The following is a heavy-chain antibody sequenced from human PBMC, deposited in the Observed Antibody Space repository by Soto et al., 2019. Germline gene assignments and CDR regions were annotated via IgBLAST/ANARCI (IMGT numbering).Heavy chain of an antibody. Sequence: PSETLSLTCAVSGGSISSYYWSWIRQPPGKGLEWIGYFSYSGSTNYNPSLKSRVTISVDTSKNQFSLRLSSVTAEDTAVYYCGRDRRFGNGYNLGFDYWGQGTLVTVSS. J-gene: IGHJ4*02. CDR3: GRDRRFGNGYNLGFDY. V-gene: IGHV4-59*01. CDR2: FSYSGST. CDR1: GGSISSYY. D-gene: IGHD5-12*01.